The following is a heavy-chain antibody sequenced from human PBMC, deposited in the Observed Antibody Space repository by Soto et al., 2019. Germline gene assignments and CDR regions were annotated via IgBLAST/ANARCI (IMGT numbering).Heavy chain of an antibody. CDR1: GVSISSSDYY. J-gene: IGHJ4*02. CDR2: IDYNGVT. Sequence: PSETLSLTCSVSGVSISSSDYYLAWIRQPPGKGLEWIGSIDYNGVTYSNPSLKGRVTISKDTSKNKFPLQLTSVTAADTAFYYCGRVLVAATRHTGPDYWGQGTQVTVSS. V-gene: IGHV4-39*06. D-gene: IGHD2-15*01. CDR3: GRVLVAATRHTGPDY.